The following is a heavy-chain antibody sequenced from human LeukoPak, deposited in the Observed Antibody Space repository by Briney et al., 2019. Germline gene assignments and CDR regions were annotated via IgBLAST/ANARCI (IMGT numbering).Heavy chain of an antibody. CDR2: ISSTGNYI. J-gene: IGHJ4*02. Sequence: GGSLRLSCAVSGVTLCSVSINWGRDAPGEGLECGSAISSTGNYIYYADSVKGGFTIPRDNAKNRLYWQLNSRTAEDTAVYYCARAILYPSGGCWREGTMVTVPS. CDR1: GVTLCSVS. CDR3: ARAILYPSGGC. V-gene: IGHV3-21*01. D-gene: IGHD2-8*01.